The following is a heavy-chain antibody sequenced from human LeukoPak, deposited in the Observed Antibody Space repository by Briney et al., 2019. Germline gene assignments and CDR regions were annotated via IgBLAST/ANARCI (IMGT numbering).Heavy chain of an antibody. Sequence: SGTLSLTCAVSGRSISSSNWWSWVRQPPGKGLEWIGEIYHSGSTNYNPSLKSRVTISVDKSKNQFSLKLSSVTAADTAVYYCARSEKVATATGWFDPWGQGTLVTVSS. J-gene: IGHJ5*02. D-gene: IGHD5-12*01. CDR2: IYHSGST. CDR3: ARSEKVATATGWFDP. CDR1: GRSISSSNW. V-gene: IGHV4-4*02.